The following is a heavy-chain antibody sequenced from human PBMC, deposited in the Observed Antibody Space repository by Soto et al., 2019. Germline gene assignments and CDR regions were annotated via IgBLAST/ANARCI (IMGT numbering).Heavy chain of an antibody. V-gene: IGHV3-11*01. CDR1: GFTFRDYY. Sequence: QVHLVESGGDLVEPGGSLRLSCAGSGFTFRDYYMSWVRLATGQGLEWVSYMSSSGATIYYADSVKGRFTISRDNAKNALYLQMNSLRADDTAVYYCARNTVSAAGADYYGLDVWGQGTTVTVSS. CDR3: ARNTVSAAGADYYGLDV. D-gene: IGHD6-13*01. CDR2: MSSSGATI. J-gene: IGHJ6*02.